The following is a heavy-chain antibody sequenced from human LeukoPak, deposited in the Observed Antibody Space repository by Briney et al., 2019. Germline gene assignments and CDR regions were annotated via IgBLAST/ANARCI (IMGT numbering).Heavy chain of an antibody. J-gene: IGHJ3*02. V-gene: IGHV3-23*01. CDR1: GFTFSSYA. CDR2: ISGSGGST. D-gene: IGHD3-22*01. Sequence: PSGGSLRLSCAASGFTFSSYAMSWVRQAPGKGLEWVSAISGSGGSTYYADSVKGRFTISRDNSKNTLYLQMNSLRAEDTAVYYCAKIPYRYYYDSSGYYAPAFDIWGQGTMVTVSS. CDR3: AKIPYRYYYDSSGYYAPAFDI.